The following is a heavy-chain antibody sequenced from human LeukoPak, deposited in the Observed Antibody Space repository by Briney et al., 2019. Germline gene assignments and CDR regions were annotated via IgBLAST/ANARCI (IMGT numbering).Heavy chain of an antibody. CDR1: GYTFTSYG. J-gene: IGHJ6*03. D-gene: IGHD3-9*01. V-gene: IGHV1-18*01. CDR3: ARVRALRYFPYYMDV. CDR2: ISAYNGNT. Sequence: ASVKVSCKASGYTFTSYGISWVRQAPGQGLEWMGWISAYNGNTNYAQKLQGRVTMTTDTSTSTAYMELRSLRSDDTAVYYCARVRALRYFPYYMDVWGKGTAVTVSS.